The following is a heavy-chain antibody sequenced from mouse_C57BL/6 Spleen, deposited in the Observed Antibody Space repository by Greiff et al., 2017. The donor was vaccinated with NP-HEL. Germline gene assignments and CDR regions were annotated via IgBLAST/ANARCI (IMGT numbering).Heavy chain of an antibody. V-gene: IGHV5-6*02. Sequence: EVMLVESGGDLVKPGGSLKLSCAASGFTFSSYGMSWVRQTPDKRLEWVATISSGGSYTYYPDSVKGRFTISRDNAKNTLYLQMSSLKSEDTAMYYCARQGLYSNSWYFDVWGTGTTVTVSS. CDR2: ISSGGSYT. D-gene: IGHD2-5*01. J-gene: IGHJ1*03. CDR3: ARQGLYSNSWYFDV. CDR1: GFTFSSYG.